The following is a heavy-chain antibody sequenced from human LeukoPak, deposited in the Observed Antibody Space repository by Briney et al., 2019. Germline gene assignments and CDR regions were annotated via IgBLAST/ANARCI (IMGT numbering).Heavy chain of an antibody. Sequence: PGGSLRLSCATSGFTFSDYYMSWIRQAPGKGLEWVSYISSSGTYINSADSVKGRFTISRDYPKNSLYLQMSSLRAEDTAVYYCARARWGYSSDYWGQGTLVTVSS. CDR3: ARARWGYSSDY. CDR2: ISSSGTYI. CDR1: GFTFSDYY. J-gene: IGHJ4*02. V-gene: IGHV3-11*05. D-gene: IGHD6-13*01.